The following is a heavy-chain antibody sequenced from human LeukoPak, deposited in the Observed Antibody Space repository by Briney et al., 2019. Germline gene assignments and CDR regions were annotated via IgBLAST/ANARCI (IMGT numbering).Heavy chain of an antibody. V-gene: IGHV3-23*01. J-gene: IGHJ4*02. Sequence: GGSLRLSRAASGFTFSSYAMSWVRQAPGKGLEWVSAISGSGGSTYYADSVKGRFTISRDNSKNTLYLQMNSLRAEDTAVYYCAKDGSGSYYVFIDYWGQGTLVTVSS. D-gene: IGHD1-26*01. CDR3: AKDGSGSYYVFIDY. CDR1: GFTFSSYA. CDR2: ISGSGGST.